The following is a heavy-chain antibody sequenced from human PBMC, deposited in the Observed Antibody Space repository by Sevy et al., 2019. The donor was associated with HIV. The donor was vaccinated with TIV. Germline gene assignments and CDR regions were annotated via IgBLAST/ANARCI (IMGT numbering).Heavy chain of an antibody. D-gene: IGHD1-20*01. CDR3: ARVGPVTGTTGDWGHYFDY. CDR1: GGSVSGGRYH. J-gene: IGHJ4*02. V-gene: IGHV4-61*02. Sequence: SETLSLICTVSGGSVSGGRYHWSWIRQPAGKGLEWIGRIFTSGSTTYNPSFESRVTISMDTSKNQVSLNLSSVTAADKAVYYCARVGPVTGTTGDWGHYFDYWGQGTLVTVSS. CDR2: IFTSGST.